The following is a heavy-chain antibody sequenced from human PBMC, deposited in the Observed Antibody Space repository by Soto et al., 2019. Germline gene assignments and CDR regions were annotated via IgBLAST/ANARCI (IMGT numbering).Heavy chain of an antibody. D-gene: IGHD3-16*01. CDR3: ARGGSPANYYYYMDV. V-gene: IGHV1-46*03. J-gene: IGHJ6*03. CDR2: INPSGGST. CDR1: GYTFTSYY. Sequence: ASVKVSCKASGYTFTSYYMHWVRQAPGQGLERMGIINPSGGSTSYAQKFQGRVTMTRDTSTSTVYMELSSLRSDDTAVYYCARGGSPANYYYYMDVWGKGTTVTVSS.